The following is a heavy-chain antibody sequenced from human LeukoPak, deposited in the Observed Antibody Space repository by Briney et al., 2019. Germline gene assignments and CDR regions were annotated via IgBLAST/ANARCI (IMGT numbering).Heavy chain of an antibody. Sequence: TGGSLRLSCAASGFTFSSYSMNWVRQAPGEGLEWVSSISSSSSYIYYADSVKGRFTISRDNAKNSLYLQMNSLRAEDTAVYYCARDGSGVFDYWGQGTLVTVSS. CDR2: ISSSSSYI. CDR3: ARDGSGVFDY. D-gene: IGHD3-10*01. CDR1: GFTFSSYS. V-gene: IGHV3-21*01. J-gene: IGHJ4*02.